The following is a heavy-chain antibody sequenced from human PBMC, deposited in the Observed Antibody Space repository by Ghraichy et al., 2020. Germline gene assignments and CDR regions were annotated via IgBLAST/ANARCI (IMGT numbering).Heavy chain of an antibody. J-gene: IGHJ5*02. D-gene: IGHD6-6*01. CDR2: INPSGGST. V-gene: IGHV1-46*01. CDR3: ARVIAARHWFDP. CDR1: GYTFTSYY. Sequence: ASVKVSCKASGYTFTSYYMHWVRQAPGPGLEWMGIINPSGGSTSYAQKFQGRVTMTRDTSTSTVYMELSSLRSEDTAVYYCARVIAARHWFDPWGQGTLVTVSS.